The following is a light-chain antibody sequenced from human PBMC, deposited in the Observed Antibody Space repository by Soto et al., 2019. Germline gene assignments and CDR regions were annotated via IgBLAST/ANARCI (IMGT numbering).Light chain of an antibody. CDR3: ATWDDILSGVV. Sequence: QSVLPQPPSACGTPGQRVAITRSGSSSNIGSNFVHWYQQLPGAAPKLLIYTNNQRPSGVPDRFSGSKSGPSASLAISGLRSEDEADYYCATWDDILSGVVFGGGTKLTVL. CDR2: TNN. V-gene: IGLV1-47*01. J-gene: IGLJ2*01. CDR1: SSNIGSNF.